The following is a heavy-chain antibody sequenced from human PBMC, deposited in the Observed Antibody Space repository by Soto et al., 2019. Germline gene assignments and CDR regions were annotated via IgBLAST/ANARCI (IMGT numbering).Heavy chain of an antibody. V-gene: IGHV1-69*02. J-gene: IGHJ4*02. CDR3: ASSHSGSGCGVDY. D-gene: IGHD1-26*01. Sequence: QVQLVQSGAEVKKPGSSVKVSCTASGGTFSSYTISWVRQAPGQGLEWMGRIIPILGIANYAQKFQGRVTMTADKSTSTANMELSGVRSEDTAVYYWASSHSGSGCGVDYWGQGTLVTVSS. CDR2: IIPILGIA. CDR1: GGTFSSYT.